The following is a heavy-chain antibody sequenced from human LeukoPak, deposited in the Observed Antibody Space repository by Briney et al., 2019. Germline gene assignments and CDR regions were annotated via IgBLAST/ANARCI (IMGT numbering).Heavy chain of an antibody. V-gene: IGHV1-69*05. CDR1: GGTFSSYA. CDR3: ARAMSIAAAGDFDY. Sequence: GASVKVSCKASGGTFSSYAISWVRQAPGQGLEWMGGIIPIFGTANYAQKFQGRVTITTDESTSTAYMELSSLRSEDTAVYYCARAMSIAAAGDFDYWGQGTLVTVSS. CDR2: IIPIFGTA. J-gene: IGHJ4*02. D-gene: IGHD6-13*01.